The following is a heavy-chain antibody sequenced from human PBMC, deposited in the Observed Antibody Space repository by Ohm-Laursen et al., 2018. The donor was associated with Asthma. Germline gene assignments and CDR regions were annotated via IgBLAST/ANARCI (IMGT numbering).Heavy chain of an antibody. Sequence: SSLRLSYSASGFTFRSYAMHWVRQAPGKGLEWVAVGGSYYDGGLKYYADSVNGRFTVSRDDSKNTLYLQMNSLRPDDTAVYYCARDVMEWYLPAFDFWGQGTLVTVSS. CDR2: GGSYYDGGLK. V-gene: IGHV3-30-3*01. J-gene: IGHJ4*02. CDR3: ARDVMEWYLPAFDF. D-gene: IGHD3-3*01. CDR1: GFTFRSYA.